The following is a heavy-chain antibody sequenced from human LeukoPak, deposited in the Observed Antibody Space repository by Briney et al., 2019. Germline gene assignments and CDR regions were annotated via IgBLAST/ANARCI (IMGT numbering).Heavy chain of an antibody. V-gene: IGHV3-33*08. Sequence: GGSLRLSCAASGFTFSDYDMNWVRQAPGKGLEWVAVIWYDGSNKYYADSVKGRFTISRDNSKNTLYLQMSSLRAEDTAVYYCARDSGSSWYALSHHWFDPWGQGTLVTVSS. CDR2: IWYDGSNK. J-gene: IGHJ5*02. D-gene: IGHD6-13*01. CDR1: GFTFSDYD. CDR3: ARDSGSSWYALSHHWFDP.